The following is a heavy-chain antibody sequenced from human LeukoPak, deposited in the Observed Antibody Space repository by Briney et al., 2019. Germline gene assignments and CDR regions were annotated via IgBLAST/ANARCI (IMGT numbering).Heavy chain of an antibody. D-gene: IGHD2/OR15-2a*01. CDR2: ISGSGATT. J-gene: IGHJ4*02. Sequence: GGSLRLSCAASEFTFSSYAMTWVRQAPGKGLEWVSSISGSGATTDYADSVKGRFTISRDNSKNSLNLQMNSLRAEDTAVYFCARPSVTVAETAADHWGQGTLVTVSS. V-gene: IGHV3-23*01. CDR1: EFTFSSYA. CDR3: ARPSVTVAETAADH.